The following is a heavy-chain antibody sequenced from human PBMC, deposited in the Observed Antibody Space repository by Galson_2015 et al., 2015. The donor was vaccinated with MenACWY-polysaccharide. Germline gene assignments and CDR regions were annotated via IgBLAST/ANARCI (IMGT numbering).Heavy chain of an antibody. D-gene: IGHD6-19*01. CDR1: GDSVSSKTAA. CDR2: TYYRSKWYN. V-gene: IGHV6-1*01. CDR3: ASQGIAVAGVIDY. J-gene: IGHJ4*02. Sequence: CAISGDSVSSKTAAWNWIRQSPSRGLEWLGRTYYRSKWYNDYALSVKSRITINPDTSKNQFSLQLNSVTPEDTAMYYCASQGIAVAGVIDYWGQGTLVTVSS.